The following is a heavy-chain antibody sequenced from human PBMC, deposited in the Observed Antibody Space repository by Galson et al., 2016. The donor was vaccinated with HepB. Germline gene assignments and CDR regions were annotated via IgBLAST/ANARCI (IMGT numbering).Heavy chain of an antibody. V-gene: IGHV3-23*01. Sequence: SLRLSCAASGFSVNSNFISWVRQAPGQGLEWVSTISYGGHNTHYADSGQGRFTISRDNSKNTLYLQLNSLRAEDTAIYWCVKGTGAFDLWGQGTSVIVFS. D-gene: IGHD1/OR15-1a*01. CDR1: GFSVNSNF. J-gene: IGHJ3*01. CDR2: ISYGGHNT. CDR3: VKGTGAFDL.